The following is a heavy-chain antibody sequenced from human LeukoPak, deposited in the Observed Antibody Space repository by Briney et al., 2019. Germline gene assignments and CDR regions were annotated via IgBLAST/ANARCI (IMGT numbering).Heavy chain of an antibody. D-gene: IGHD6-25*01. J-gene: IGHJ6*03. CDR2: INSDGINT. CDR1: GFTFSNYW. CDR3: ARDRGRYYMDV. V-gene: IGHV3-74*01. Sequence: GGSLRLSCAASGFTFSNYWMHWVRQAPGKGLVWVSHINSDGINTSYADSVKGRFTISRDNAKNTLNLQMNSLRAEDTAVYYCARDRGRYYMDVWGKGTTVTISS.